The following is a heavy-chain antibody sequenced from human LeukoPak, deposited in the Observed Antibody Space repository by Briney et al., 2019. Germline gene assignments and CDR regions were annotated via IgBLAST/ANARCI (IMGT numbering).Heavy chain of an antibody. Sequence: PSETLSLTCTVSGGSISSGYYWGWIRQPPGKGLEWIGSIYHSGSTYYNPSLKSRVTISVDTSKNQFSLKLSSVTAADTAVYYCARRHSGYDQFDYWGQGTLVTVSS. J-gene: IGHJ4*02. CDR2: IYHSGST. CDR1: GGSISSGYY. CDR3: ARRHSGYDQFDY. V-gene: IGHV4-38-2*02. D-gene: IGHD5-12*01.